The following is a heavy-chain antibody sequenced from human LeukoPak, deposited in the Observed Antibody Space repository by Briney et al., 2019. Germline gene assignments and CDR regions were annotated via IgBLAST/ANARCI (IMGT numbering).Heavy chain of an antibody. J-gene: IGHJ5*02. V-gene: IGHV3-15*07. CDR3: TSGRGFYYDT. D-gene: IGHD3-22*01. CDR1: GFTFSSYG. CDR2: IKSKADGGTT. Sequence: GGSLRLSCAASGFTFSSYGMHWVRQAPGKGLEWVGRIKSKADGGTTDFAAPVKGRFTISRDDSTNTLYLQMNSLTTEDTAVYYCTSGRGFYYDTWDQGTLVTVSS.